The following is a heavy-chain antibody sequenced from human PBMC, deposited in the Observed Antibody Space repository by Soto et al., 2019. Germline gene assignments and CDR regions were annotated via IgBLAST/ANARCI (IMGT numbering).Heavy chain of an antibody. CDR3: TTPDDSGAFDI. D-gene: IGHD3-22*01. V-gene: IGHV3-15*01. J-gene: IGHJ3*02. CDR1: GFTFSNAW. Sequence: PGGSLRLSCAASGFTFSNAWMSWVRQAPGKGLEWVGRIKSKTDGGTTDYAAPVKGRFTISRDNSKNTLYLQMNSLKTEDTAVYYCTTPDDSGAFDIWGQGTMVTVSS. CDR2: IKSKTDGGTT.